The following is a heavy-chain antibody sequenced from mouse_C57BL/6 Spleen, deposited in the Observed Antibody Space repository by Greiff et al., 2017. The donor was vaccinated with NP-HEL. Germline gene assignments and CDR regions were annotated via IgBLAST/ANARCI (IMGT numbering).Heavy chain of an antibody. CDR2: ISNLAYSI. CDR3: ARREYGNAMDY. CDR1: GFTFSDYG. Sequence: EVMLVESGGGLVQPGGSLKLSCAASGFTFSDYGMAWVRQAPRKGPEWVAFISNLAYSIYYADTVTGRFTISRENAKNTLYLEMSSLRSEDTAMYYCARREYGNAMDYWGQGTSVTVSS. D-gene: IGHD5-2*01. J-gene: IGHJ4*01. V-gene: IGHV5-15*04.